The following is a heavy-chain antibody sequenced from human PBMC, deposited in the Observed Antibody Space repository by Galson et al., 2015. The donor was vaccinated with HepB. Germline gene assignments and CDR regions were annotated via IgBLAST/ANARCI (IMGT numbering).Heavy chain of an antibody. CDR1: GFIFSNYG. CDR3: AKFIRPGLWFGESSPYGMDV. J-gene: IGHJ6*02. D-gene: IGHD3-10*01. Sequence: SLRLSCAASGFIFSNYGMYWVRQAPGKGLEWVAVIWNDGSKEYYADSAKGRFTISRDNSKNTLYLQMNSLNSEDTAVYYCAKFIRPGLWFGESSPYGMDVWGLGTTVTVSS. V-gene: IGHV3-30*18. CDR2: IWNDGSKE.